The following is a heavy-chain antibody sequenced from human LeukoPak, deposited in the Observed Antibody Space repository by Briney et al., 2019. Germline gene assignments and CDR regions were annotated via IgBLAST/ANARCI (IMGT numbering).Heavy chain of an antibody. Sequence: GGSLRLSCAASGFTFSSYSMNWVRQAPGKGLEWVAVISYDGSNKYYADSVKGRFTISRDNSKNTLYLQMNSLRAEDTAVYYCAREDSGWSRTFYYYYYMDVWGKGTTVTVSS. CDR3: AREDSGWSRTFYYYYYMDV. V-gene: IGHV3-30*03. CDR1: GFTFSSYS. J-gene: IGHJ6*03. D-gene: IGHD6-19*01. CDR2: ISYDGSNK.